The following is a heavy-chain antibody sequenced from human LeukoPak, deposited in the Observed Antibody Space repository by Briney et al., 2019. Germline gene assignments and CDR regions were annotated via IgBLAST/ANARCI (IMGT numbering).Heavy chain of an antibody. CDR1: GGSISSYY. D-gene: IGHD3-9*01. Sequence: SETLSLTCTVSGGSISSYYWSWIRQPPGKGLEWIGYIYYSGSTNYNPSLKSRVTISVDTSKNLFSLKLSSVTAADTAVYYCARGADDILTGFGWFDPWGQGTLVTVSS. CDR3: ARGADDILTGFGWFDP. CDR2: IYYSGST. V-gene: IGHV4-59*01. J-gene: IGHJ5*02.